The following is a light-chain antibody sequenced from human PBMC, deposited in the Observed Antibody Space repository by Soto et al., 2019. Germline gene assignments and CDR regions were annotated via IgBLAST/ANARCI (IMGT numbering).Light chain of an antibody. V-gene: IGLV4-60*02. CDR1: SGHSTYI. Sequence: QSVLTQSSSASASLGASVKLTCILSSGHSTYIIAWHQQQPGKAPRFLMTLDRSGSYNRGSGVPDRFSGSSSGADRYLTISNLQFEDEGDYYCETWYSNTHKVFGGGTKLTVL. J-gene: IGLJ3*02. CDR2: LDRSGSY. CDR3: ETWYSNTHKV.